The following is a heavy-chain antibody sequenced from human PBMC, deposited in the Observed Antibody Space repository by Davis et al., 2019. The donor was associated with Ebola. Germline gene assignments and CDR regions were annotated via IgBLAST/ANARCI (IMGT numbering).Heavy chain of an antibody. J-gene: IGHJ5*02. CDR1: GGTFSSSI. CDR3: ARAIGITGPTKWFGL. D-gene: IGHD2-8*02. Sequence: SVKVSCKASGGTFSSSIISWVRQAPGQGLEWMGRIIPILETADNAQKFQGRVTITADKSTSTAYMELTSLTSEDTAIYYCARAIGITGPTKWFGLWGQGTLVTVSS. V-gene: IGHV1-69*08. CDR2: IIPILETA.